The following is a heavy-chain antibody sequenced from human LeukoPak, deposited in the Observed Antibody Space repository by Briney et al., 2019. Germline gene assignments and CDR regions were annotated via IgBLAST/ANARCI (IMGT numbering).Heavy chain of an antibody. CDR1: GFTFSSYE. CDR3: AREYPPPLVGATDNKWIDP. D-gene: IGHD1-26*01. CDR2: ISSSGSTI. Sequence: GGSLRLSCAASGFTFSSYEMNWVRQAPGKGLEWVSYISSSGSTIYYADSVKGRFTFSRDNAKNSLYLQMNSLRAEDTAVYYCAREYPPPLVGATDNKWIDPWGQGTLVTVSS. V-gene: IGHV3-48*03. J-gene: IGHJ5*02.